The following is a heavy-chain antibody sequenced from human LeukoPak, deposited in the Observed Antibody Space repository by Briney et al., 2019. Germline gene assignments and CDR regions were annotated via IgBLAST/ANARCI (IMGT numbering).Heavy chain of an antibody. CDR2: ISYDGSDK. D-gene: IGHD3-10*01. CDR3: AKIYGSGSLWYYFDY. CDR1: GFTFSSYG. V-gene: IGHV3-30*18. J-gene: IGHJ4*02. Sequence: PGRSLRLSCAASGFTFSSYGMHWVRQAPGKGLEWVALISYDGSDKDYADSVKGRFTTSRDNSKNTLYLQMNSLRAEDTAVYYCAKIYGSGSLWYYFDYWGQGTLVTVSS.